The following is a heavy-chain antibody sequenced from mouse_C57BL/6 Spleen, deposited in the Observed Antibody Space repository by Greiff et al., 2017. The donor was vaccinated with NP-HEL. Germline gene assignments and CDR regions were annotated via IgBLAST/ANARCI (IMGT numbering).Heavy chain of an antibody. J-gene: IGHJ2*01. CDR1: GYTFTSYW. CDR3: TRRGGFDY. Sequence: EVQLQQSGPVLARPGASVKMSCKTSGYTFTSYWMHWVKQRPGQGLDWIGAIYPGNGDTSYNQKFKGKAKLTADTSASTAYMELSSLTNEDSAVYYFTRRGGFDYWGQGTTRTVSS. V-gene: IGHV1-5*01. CDR2: IYPGNGDT.